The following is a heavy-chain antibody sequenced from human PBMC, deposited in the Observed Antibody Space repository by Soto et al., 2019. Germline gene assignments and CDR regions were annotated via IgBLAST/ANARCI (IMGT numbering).Heavy chain of an antibody. Sequence: ASVKVSCKSSGGTFSSYAISCVRQAPGQGLEWMGGIIPIFGTANYAQKFQGRVTITADESTSTAYMELSSLRSEDTAVYYCARAPPDSSTLYGMDVWGQGTTVTVSS. CDR1: GGTFSSYA. CDR3: ARAPPDSSTLYGMDV. CDR2: IIPIFGTA. D-gene: IGHD2-2*01. V-gene: IGHV1-69*13. J-gene: IGHJ6*02.